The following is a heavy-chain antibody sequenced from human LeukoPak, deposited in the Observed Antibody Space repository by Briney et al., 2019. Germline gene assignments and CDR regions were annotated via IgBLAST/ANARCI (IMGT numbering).Heavy chain of an antibody. D-gene: IGHD2-15*01. V-gene: IGHV3-21*01. CDR2: ISSSSSYI. CDR1: GFTFSSYS. CDR3: ARTSSYSNFDP. J-gene: IGHJ5*02. Sequence: GGSLRLSCAASGFTFSSYSMNWVRQAPGKGLEWVSSISSSSSYIYYADSMRGRFTISRDNAKNSLYLQMNSLRAEDTAVYYCARTSSYSNFDPWGQGTLVTVSS.